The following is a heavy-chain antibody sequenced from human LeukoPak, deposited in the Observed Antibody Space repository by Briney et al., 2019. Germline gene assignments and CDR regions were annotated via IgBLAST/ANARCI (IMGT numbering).Heavy chain of an antibody. CDR2: INHSGST. V-gene: IGHV4-34*01. CDR3: ARGQRSGYDFYY. J-gene: IGHJ4*02. D-gene: IGHD5-12*01. Sequence: SETLSLTCAVYGGSFSSYYWSWIRQPPGKGLEWIGEINHSGSTNYNPSLKSRVTISVDTSKNQFSLKLSSVTAADTAVYYCARGQRSGYDFYYWGQGTLVTVSS. CDR1: GGSFSSYY.